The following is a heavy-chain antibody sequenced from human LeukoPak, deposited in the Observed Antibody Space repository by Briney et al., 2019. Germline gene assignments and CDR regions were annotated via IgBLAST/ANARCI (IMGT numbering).Heavy chain of an antibody. J-gene: IGHJ4*02. V-gene: IGHV3-15*01. CDR1: GFTFNNAW. CDR3: TTDRGITMIRGVIVD. D-gene: IGHD3-10*01. Sequence: GGSLRLSCAASGFTFNNAWMTWVRQAPGKGLEWVGRIKSKADGGTTDYAAPVKGRFTILRDDSKNTLFLQMNIVQTEDTAVCYCTTDRGITMIRGVIVDWGQGTLVTVSS. CDR2: IKSKADGGTT.